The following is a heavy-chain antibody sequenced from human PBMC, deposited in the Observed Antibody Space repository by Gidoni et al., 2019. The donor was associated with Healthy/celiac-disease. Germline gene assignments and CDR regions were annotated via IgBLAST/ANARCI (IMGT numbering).Heavy chain of an antibody. CDR3: GISSSWYRETDY. Sequence: EVQLLESGGGLVQPGGSLRLSCAASGFTFSSYAMSWVRQAPGKGLEWVSASSGSGGSTYYADSVKGRFTISRDNSKNTLYLQMNSLRAEDTAVYYCGISSSWYRETDYWGQGTLVTVSS. J-gene: IGHJ4*02. V-gene: IGHV3-23*01. CDR2: SSGSGGST. D-gene: IGHD6-13*01. CDR1: GFTFSSYA.